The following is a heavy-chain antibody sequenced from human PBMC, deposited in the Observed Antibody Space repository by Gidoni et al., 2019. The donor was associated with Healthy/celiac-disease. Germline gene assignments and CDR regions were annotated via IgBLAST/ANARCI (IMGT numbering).Heavy chain of an antibody. Sequence: QVQLVESGGGLVKPGGSLRLSCAASGFTFSDYYMSWIRQAPGKGLEWVSYISSSGSTIYYADSVKGRFTISRDNAKNSLYLQMNSLRAEDTAVYYCARFLKDLLHLERFAASTNWALGGMDVWGQGTTVTVSS. V-gene: IGHV3-11*01. D-gene: IGHD7-27*01. CDR3: ARFLKDLLHLERFAASTNWALGGMDV. CDR2: ISSSGSTI. CDR1: GFTFSDYY. J-gene: IGHJ6*02.